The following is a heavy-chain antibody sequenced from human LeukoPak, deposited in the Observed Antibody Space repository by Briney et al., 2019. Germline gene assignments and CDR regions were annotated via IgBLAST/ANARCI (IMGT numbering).Heavy chain of an antibody. D-gene: IGHD3-16*01. Sequence: GGSLRLSCAASGFTFNHYGMHWVRQAPGKGLEWVAVISFDGGKKYYVDSVKGRFTISRDDSKNTLNLQMNSLRPEDTAVYYCAKLDYHNIAALEYFQHWGQGTLVTVSS. J-gene: IGHJ1*01. CDR2: ISFDGGKK. CDR1: GFTFNHYG. CDR3: AKLDYHNIAALEYFQH. V-gene: IGHV3-30*18.